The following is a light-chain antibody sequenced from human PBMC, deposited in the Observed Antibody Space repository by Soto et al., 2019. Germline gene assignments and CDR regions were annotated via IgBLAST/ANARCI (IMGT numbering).Light chain of an antibody. CDR2: GAS. Sequence: EIVLTQSPGTLSLSPGERATLSCRASQSVSSSYLAWYQQKPGQAPRLLIYGASSRATGIPDRFSGSGSGKDFTLTVTSLEPEDFAVYYCQQYGNSPLVTFGQGTRLEIK. CDR1: QSVSSSY. J-gene: IGKJ5*01. CDR3: QQYGNSPLVT. V-gene: IGKV3-20*01.